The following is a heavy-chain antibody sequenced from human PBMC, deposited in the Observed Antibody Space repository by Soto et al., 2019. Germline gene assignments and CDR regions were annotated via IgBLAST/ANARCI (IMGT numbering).Heavy chain of an antibody. CDR2: ISAYNGNT. CDR1: GYTFTTYG. J-gene: IGHJ5*02. Sequence: QVQLVQSGAEVKKPGASVKVSCKASGYTFTTYGISWVRQAPGQGLEWMGWISAYNGNTNYAENLQGRVTMTTDTSTSTAYMELRSLRSDGTDVYYCARDWVAARPGWFDPWGQGTLVTVSS. V-gene: IGHV1-18*01. D-gene: IGHD6-6*01. CDR3: ARDWVAARPGWFDP.